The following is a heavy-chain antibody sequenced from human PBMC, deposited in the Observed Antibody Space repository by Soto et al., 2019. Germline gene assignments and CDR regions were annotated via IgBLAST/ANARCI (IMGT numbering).Heavy chain of an antibody. D-gene: IGHD6-6*01. CDR1: GGSVTSGDYY. CDR3: ASGVSSIPGGRYAFDI. J-gene: IGHJ3*02. Sequence: QVLLQGSGPGLVKPSETLSLTCTVSGGSVTSGDYYWSWIRQPTGKRLEWIGYVSYTGTTSYNPALTSRVTIAEDTSENEFSLKLSAATAAHTALYYCASGVSSIPGGRYAFDIWGQGSMVTVS. V-gene: IGHV4-61*08. CDR2: VSYTGTT.